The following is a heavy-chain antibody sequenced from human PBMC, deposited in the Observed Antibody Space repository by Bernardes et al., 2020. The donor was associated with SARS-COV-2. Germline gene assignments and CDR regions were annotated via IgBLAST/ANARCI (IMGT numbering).Heavy chain of an antibody. D-gene: IGHD5-18*01. CDR3: AREGILVGAPMDLFDY. V-gene: IGHV1-18*01. Sequence: ASVKVSCKTSGYTFTSYAISWVRQAPGQGLEWMGWISGYNGHTKYAQKFQGRVTLTTDTSTSTVYMGMRGLRFDDTAVYYCAREGILVGAPMDLFDYWGQGSLVTVSS. CDR2: ISGYNGHT. CDR1: GYTFTSYA. J-gene: IGHJ4*02.